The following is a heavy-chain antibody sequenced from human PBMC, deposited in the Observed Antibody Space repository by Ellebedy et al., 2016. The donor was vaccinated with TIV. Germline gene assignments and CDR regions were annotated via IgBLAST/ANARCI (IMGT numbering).Heavy chain of an antibody. D-gene: IGHD2-2*01. J-gene: IGHJ4*02. V-gene: IGHV3-48*03. CDR1: GFRFSTFE. Sequence: GESLKISCAASGFRFSTFEMNWVRQAPGKGLEWVSKISASGGSQFYAESVQGRVTMSRDNAGNSLFLQMNSLRADDTAVYYCARFSPCSSASCYFHFDFWGLGTLVTVSS. CDR3: ARFSPCSSASCYFHFDF. CDR2: ISASGGSQ.